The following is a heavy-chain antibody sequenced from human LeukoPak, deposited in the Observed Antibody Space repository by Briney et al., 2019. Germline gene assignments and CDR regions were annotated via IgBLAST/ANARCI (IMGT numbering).Heavy chain of an antibody. D-gene: IGHD1-26*01. CDR2: ISAYNGNT. Sequence: AASVKVSCKASGYTFTSYGISWLRQAPGQGLEWMGWISAYNGNTNYAQKLQGRVTITTDTSTSTAYMELRSLRSDDTAVYYCARGGGSYYPRYFDYWGQGTLVTVSS. CDR3: ARGGGSYYPRYFDY. V-gene: IGHV1-18*01. J-gene: IGHJ4*02. CDR1: GYTFTSYG.